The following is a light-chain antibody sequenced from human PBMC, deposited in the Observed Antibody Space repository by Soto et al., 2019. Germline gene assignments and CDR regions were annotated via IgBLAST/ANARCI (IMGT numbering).Light chain of an antibody. J-gene: IGKJ4*01. CDR1: QSISSSY. V-gene: IGKV3-20*01. Sequence: IVLTQSQGTLSLSPGERATLSCRASQSISSSYLAWYQQKPGQAPRLLIYGASSRGTGIPHRFSGSGSGTDFTLTISRLEPEDFAVYYCQQYCSSVLTFGGGTKVEI. CDR2: GAS. CDR3: QQYCSSVLT.